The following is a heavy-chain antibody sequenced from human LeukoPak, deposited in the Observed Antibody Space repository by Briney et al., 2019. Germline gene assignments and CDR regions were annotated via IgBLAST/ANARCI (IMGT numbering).Heavy chain of an antibody. V-gene: IGHV3-23*01. CDR1: GFTFSSYA. Sequence: GGSLRLSCAASGFTFSSYAMSWVRQAPGKGLEWVSAISGSGGSTYYADSVKGRFTISRDNSKNTLYLQMNSLRAEDTAVYYCAKRPMERGYFYYFDYWGQGTLVTVSS. D-gene: IGHD5-18*01. J-gene: IGHJ4*02. CDR2: ISGSGGST. CDR3: AKRPMERGYFYYFDY.